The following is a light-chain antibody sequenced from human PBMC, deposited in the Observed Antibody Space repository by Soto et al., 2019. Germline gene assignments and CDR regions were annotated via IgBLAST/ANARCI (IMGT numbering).Light chain of an antibody. CDR3: CSYAGSDTYVV. Sequence: QSALTQPRSVSGSPGQSVTISCTGTSSDVGGYNYVSWYQQHPGKAPKLMIYDVGKRPSGVPDHFSGSKSGNTASLTISGLQAEDEADYYCCSYAGSDTYVVFGGGTQLTVL. CDR1: SSDVGGYNY. CDR2: DVG. V-gene: IGLV2-11*01. J-gene: IGLJ2*01.